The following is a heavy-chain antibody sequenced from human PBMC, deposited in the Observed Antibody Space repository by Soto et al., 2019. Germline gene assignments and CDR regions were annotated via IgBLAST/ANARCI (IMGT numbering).Heavy chain of an antibody. J-gene: IGHJ4*02. CDR2: ISGHGGTT. D-gene: IGHD1-1*01. CDR3: AKDRGGFTTGWEFLDS. Sequence: EVVLLESGGGLVQPGGSLRLSCEVSGFAFSFYSMSWVRQAPGKGLEWVASISGHGGTTYYAASGKGRFTFSRDNSKETRDLQMNHLRGEDTAVYYCAKDRGGFTTGWEFLDSWGQGTLVTVSS. CDR1: GFAFSFYS. V-gene: IGHV3-23*01.